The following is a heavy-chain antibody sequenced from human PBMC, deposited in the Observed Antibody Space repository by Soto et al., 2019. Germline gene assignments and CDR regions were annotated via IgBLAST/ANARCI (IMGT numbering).Heavy chain of an antibody. J-gene: IGHJ4*02. CDR2: IYYSGST. CDR1: GGSISSGGYY. Sequence: SETLSLTCTVSGGSISSGGYYWSWIRQHPGKGLEWIGYIYYSGSTYYNPSLKSRVTISVDTSKNQFSLKLSSVTAADTAVYYCARSYSSSSRVYYYGSGSFQYFDYWGQGTLVTVSS. D-gene: IGHD3-10*01. V-gene: IGHV4-31*03. CDR3: ARSYSSSSRVYYYGSGSFQYFDY.